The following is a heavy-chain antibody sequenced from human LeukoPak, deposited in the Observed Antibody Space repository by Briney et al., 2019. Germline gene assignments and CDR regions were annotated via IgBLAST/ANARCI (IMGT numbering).Heavy chain of an antibody. D-gene: IGHD1-26*01. CDR2: IKQDGSEK. CDR3: ARDQSGSYPDALDI. J-gene: IGHJ3*02. CDR1: GFTFSSYW. Sequence: GGSLRLSCAASGFTFSSYWMSWVRQAPGKGLEWVANIKQDGSEKYYVDSVKGRFTISRDNAKNSLYLQMNSLRAEDTAVYYCARDQSGSYPDALDIWGQGTMVTVSS. V-gene: IGHV3-7*03.